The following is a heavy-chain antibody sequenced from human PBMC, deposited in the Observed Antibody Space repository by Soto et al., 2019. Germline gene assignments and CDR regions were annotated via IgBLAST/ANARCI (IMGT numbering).Heavy chain of an antibody. V-gene: IGHV3-74*01. D-gene: IGHD6-13*01. J-gene: IGHJ4*02. CDR1: GFTFSSYW. CDR2: INSDGSST. CDR3: ARGLSGGGSSWPGDY. Sequence: EVQLVESGGGLVQPGGSLRLSCAASGFTFSSYWMHWVRQAPGKGLVWVSRINSDGSSTSYADSVKGRFTISRDNATNPLYLQMKSLRAEDTAVYYGARGLSGGGSSWPGDYWGQGTLVTVSS.